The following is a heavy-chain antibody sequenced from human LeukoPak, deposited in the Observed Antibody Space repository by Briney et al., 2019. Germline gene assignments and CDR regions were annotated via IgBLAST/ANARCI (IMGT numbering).Heavy chain of an antibody. V-gene: IGHV3-20*04. CDR3: ARSKMATITADY. Sequence: TGGSLRLSCAASGFTFDDYAMSWVRQAPGKGLEWVSGISWNGGSTAYADSLKGRFTISRDNAKNSLYLQMNSLRAEDTAVYYCARSKMATITADYWGQGTLVTVSS. D-gene: IGHD5-24*01. CDR2: ISWNGGST. J-gene: IGHJ4*02. CDR1: GFTFDDYA.